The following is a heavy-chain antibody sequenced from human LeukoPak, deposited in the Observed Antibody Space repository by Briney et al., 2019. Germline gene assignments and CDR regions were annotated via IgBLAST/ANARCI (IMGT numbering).Heavy chain of an antibody. CDR1: GFTFSSYS. CDR2: IRSKAYGGTT. D-gene: IGHD2-2*02. Sequence: GGSLRLSCAASGFTFSSYSMNWVRQAPGKGLEWVGFIRSKAYGGTTEYAASVKGRFTISRDDSKSIAYLQMNSLKTEDTAVYYCTRGRDIVVVPAAIRLRPCDAFDIWGQGTMVTVSS. J-gene: IGHJ3*02. V-gene: IGHV3-49*04. CDR3: TRGRDIVVVPAAIRLRPCDAFDI.